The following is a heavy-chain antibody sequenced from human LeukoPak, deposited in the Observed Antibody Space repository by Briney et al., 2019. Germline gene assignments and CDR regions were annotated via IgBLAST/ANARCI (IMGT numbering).Heavy chain of an antibody. CDR3: AQGDKLNLPFDY. D-gene: IGHD1-14*01. Sequence: PGGSLRLSCAASGFTFSSYGMHWVHQAPGKGLEWVAFIRYDGSNKYYADSVKGRFTISRDNSKNTLYLQMNSLRAEDTAVYYRAQGDKLNLPFDYWGQGTLVTVSS. CDR2: IRYDGSNK. CDR1: GFTFSSYG. V-gene: IGHV3-30*02. J-gene: IGHJ4*02.